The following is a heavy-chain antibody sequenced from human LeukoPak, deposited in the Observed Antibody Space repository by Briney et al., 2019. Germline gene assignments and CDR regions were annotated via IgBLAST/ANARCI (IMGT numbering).Heavy chain of an antibody. CDR1: GFTFVHFS. D-gene: IGHD7-27*01. CDR2: VSGEQTDK. J-gene: IGHJ5*02. Sequence: QAGGSLRLSCVASGFTFVHFSMHLVRQAPGKGLEWVAFVSGEQTDKYYADSVKGRFTISRDNSRNTLFLEMNSLRPDDTAVYYCARDQPGTYTMSSTWGQGTLVTVSS. V-gene: IGHV3-30*04. CDR3: ARDQPGTYTMSST.